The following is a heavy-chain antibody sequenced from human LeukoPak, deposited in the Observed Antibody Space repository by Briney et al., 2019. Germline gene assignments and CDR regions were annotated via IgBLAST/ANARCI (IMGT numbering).Heavy chain of an antibody. J-gene: IGHJ4*02. CDR3: ARFLEGTFDY. V-gene: IGHV3-64*01. Sequence: PGGSLRLYCAASGFTSSSYAMHWVRQAPGKGLEYVSAISSNGGSTYYANSVKGRFTISRDNSKNTLYLQMGSLRAEDMAVYYCARFLEGTFDYWGQGTLVTVSS. D-gene: IGHD1-1*01. CDR1: GFTSSSYA. CDR2: ISSNGGST.